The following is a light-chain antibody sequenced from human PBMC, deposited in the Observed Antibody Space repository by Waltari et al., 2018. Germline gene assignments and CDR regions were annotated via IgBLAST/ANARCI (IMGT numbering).Light chain of an antibody. CDR3: QQYDGSILT. J-gene: IGKJ4*01. CDR2: GAS. Sequence: IVFTQSPTTLSLSPGPPATLPCRASQTINNNFLVWYQQKPGQAPRLLIHGASSRATGFPDRFSGSGSGTDFTLTISRLEPEDVAVYYCQQYDGSILTFGGGTKVEI. V-gene: IGKV3-20*01. CDR1: QTINNNF.